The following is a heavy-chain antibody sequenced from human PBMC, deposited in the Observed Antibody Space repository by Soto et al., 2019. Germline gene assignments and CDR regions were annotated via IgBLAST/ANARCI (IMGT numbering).Heavy chain of an antibody. CDR1: GGSISSGGYY. CDR2: IYYSGST. V-gene: IGHV4-31*03. Sequence: QVQLQESGPGLVKPSQTLSLTCTVTGGSISSGGYYWSWIRQHPGKGLEWIGYIYYSGSTYYNPSLKSRVTISVDTSKNQFSLKLSSVTAADTAVYYCARDGSEFGAIDYWGQGTLVTVSS. D-gene: IGHD3-10*01. CDR3: ARDGSEFGAIDY. J-gene: IGHJ4*02.